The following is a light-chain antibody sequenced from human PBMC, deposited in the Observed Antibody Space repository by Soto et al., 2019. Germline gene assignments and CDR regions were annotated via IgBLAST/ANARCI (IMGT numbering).Light chain of an antibody. V-gene: IGKV3-11*01. CDR1: QTVSRY. CDR3: HQRSTWPLLT. J-gene: IGKJ4*01. Sequence: VLIQSPATLSLSPGERATLSCRASQTVSRYLAWFQQKPGQPPRLLIYDASNRATGIPARFSGSGSGTDYTLTISSLEPEDFAVYYCHQRSTWPLLTFGGGTQVEI. CDR2: DAS.